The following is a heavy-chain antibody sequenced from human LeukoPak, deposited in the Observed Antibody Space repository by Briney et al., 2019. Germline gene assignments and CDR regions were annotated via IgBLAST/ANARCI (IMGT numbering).Heavy chain of an antibody. Sequence: GESLKISCNGSGYSFTSYWIGWVRQMPGKGLEWMGIIYPGDSDTGYSPSFQCQVTISADKSISTAYLQWSSLKASDTAMYYCARHREEPGFDYWGQGTLVTVSS. CDR1: GYSFTSYW. V-gene: IGHV5-51*01. CDR2: IYPGDSDT. J-gene: IGHJ4*02. CDR3: ARHREEPGFDY. D-gene: IGHD3-10*01.